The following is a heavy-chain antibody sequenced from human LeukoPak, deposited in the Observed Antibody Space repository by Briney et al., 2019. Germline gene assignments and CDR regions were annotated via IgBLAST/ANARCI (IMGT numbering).Heavy chain of an antibody. Sequence: RPGGSLRLSCAASGFTFDDYGMSWVRHGPGKGLEWVSGINWNGGNTGYADSVKGRFTIFRDNAKNSLYLEMDSLRVEDTALYYCARTSDGNWFDPWGQGTLVTVSS. CDR3: ARTSDGNWFDP. CDR1: GFTFDDYG. V-gene: IGHV3-20*04. J-gene: IGHJ5*02. CDR2: INWNGGNT. D-gene: IGHD1-26*01.